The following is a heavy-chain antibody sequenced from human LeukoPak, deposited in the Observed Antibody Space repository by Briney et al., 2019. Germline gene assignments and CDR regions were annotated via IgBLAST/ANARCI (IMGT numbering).Heavy chain of an antibody. J-gene: IGHJ4*02. Sequence: GGSLRLSCAASGFTFSSYAMSWVRQAPGKGLEWVSGITGSGGSTQYADSVKDRLTISRDNSKNTLYLQMYGLRAEDTAVYYCAKGRSSWYFDYWGQGTLVTVSS. CDR2: ITGSGGST. CDR1: GFTFSSYA. CDR3: AKGRSSWYFDY. D-gene: IGHD6-13*01. V-gene: IGHV3-23*01.